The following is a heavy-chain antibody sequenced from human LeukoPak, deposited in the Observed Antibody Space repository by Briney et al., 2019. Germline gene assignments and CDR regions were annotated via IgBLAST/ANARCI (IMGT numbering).Heavy chain of an antibody. CDR2: INHSGST. V-gene: IGHV4-34*01. CDR3: ASPHNAGAFDI. CDR1: GGSLSGYC. D-gene: IGHD1-14*01. J-gene: IGHJ3*02. Sequence: PSETLSLTCAVYGGSLSGYCWSWIRQPPGKGLEWIGEINHSGSTNYNPSLKSRVIISVDTSKNQFSLKLSSVTAADTAVYYCASPHNAGAFDIWGQGTMVTVSS.